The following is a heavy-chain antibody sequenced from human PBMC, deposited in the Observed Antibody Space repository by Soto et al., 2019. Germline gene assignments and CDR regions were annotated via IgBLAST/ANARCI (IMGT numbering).Heavy chain of an antibody. CDR1: GFSFSICE. D-gene: IGHD2-8*02. Sequence: PGGSLRLSCAASGFSFSICEMSLVRQSPGKGLEWVSDISVSGTSTQYSDSVKGRFTISRDNAKNSLHLQMNSLGAEDKAVYYCASKIVKTGAHYYDYWGQGIFVTVSS. CDR2: ISVSGTST. J-gene: IGHJ4*02. CDR3: ASKIVKTGAHYYDY. V-gene: IGHV3-48*03.